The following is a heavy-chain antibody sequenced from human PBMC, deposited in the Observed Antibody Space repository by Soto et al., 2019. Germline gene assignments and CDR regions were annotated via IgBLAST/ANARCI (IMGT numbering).Heavy chain of an antibody. D-gene: IGHD3-3*01. Sequence: SVKVSYKPSGYTFTSYYMHCLQQTPGQGLEWMGIINPSGGSTSYAQKFQGRVTMTRDTSTSTVYMELSSLRSEDTAVYYCASTRGYDFWSGYYTYYYYYGMDVWGQGTTVTVSS. V-gene: IGHV1-46*01. CDR2: INPSGGST. CDR3: ASTRGYDFWSGYYTYYYYYGMDV. CDR1: GYTFTSYY. J-gene: IGHJ6*02.